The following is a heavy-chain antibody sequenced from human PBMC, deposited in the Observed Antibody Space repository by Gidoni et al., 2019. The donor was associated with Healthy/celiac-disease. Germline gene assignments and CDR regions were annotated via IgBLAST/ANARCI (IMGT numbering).Heavy chain of an antibody. CDR2: IRYDGSNK. D-gene: IGHD3-3*01. V-gene: IGHV3-30*02. J-gene: IGHJ4*02. CDR1: GFTFSSYG. CDR3: ATLSALRFLEWLLYD. Sequence: QVQLVESGGGVVQPVGSLRLSCAASGFTFSSYGMHWVRQAPGKGREWVAFIRYDGSNKYYADSVKGRFTISRDNSKNTLYLQMNSLRAEDTAVYYCATLSALRFLEWLLYDWGQGTLVTVSS.